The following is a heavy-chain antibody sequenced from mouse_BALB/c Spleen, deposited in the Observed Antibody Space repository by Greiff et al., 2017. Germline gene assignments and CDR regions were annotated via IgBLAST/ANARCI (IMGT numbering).Heavy chain of an antibody. V-gene: IGHV5-9*03. CDR3: ARNYGGYFDV. D-gene: IGHD1-1*01. CDR2: ISSGGGNT. CDR1: GFTFSSYT. Sequence: DVKLVESGGGLVKPGGSLKLSCAASGFTFSSYTMSWVRQTPEKRLEWVATISSGGGNTYYPDSVKGRFTISRDNAKNNLYLQMSSLRSEDTALYYCARNYGGYFDVWGAGTTVTVSS. J-gene: IGHJ1*01.